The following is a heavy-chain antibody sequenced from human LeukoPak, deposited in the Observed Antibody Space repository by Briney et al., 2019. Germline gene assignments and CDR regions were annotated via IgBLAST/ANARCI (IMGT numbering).Heavy chain of an antibody. Sequence: SETVSLTCAVYGGSFSGYYWSWIRQPPGKGLEWIGEINHSGSTNYNPSLKSRVTISVDTSKNQFSLKLSSVTAADTAVYYCARQRRAYNSGGFAGDFDYWGQGTLVTVSS. CDR1: GGSFSGYY. CDR3: ARQRRAYNSGGFAGDFDY. J-gene: IGHJ4*02. D-gene: IGHD6-19*01. V-gene: IGHV4-34*01. CDR2: INHSGST.